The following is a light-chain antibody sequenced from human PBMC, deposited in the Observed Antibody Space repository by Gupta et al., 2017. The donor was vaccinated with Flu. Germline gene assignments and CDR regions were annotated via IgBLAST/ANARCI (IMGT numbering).Light chain of an antibody. V-gene: IGKV1-5*03. CDR2: KAS. CDR3: QQEDNYPLT. J-gene: IGKJ4*01. Sequence: DIQMTQSPSTLSASVGDRVTITCRASQSFSSWLAWYQQKPGKAPKLLIYKASKLESGVPSRFSGSGSGTEFTLTITSLQPEDFATYYWQQEDNYPLTFGGGTKVEIK. CDR1: QSFSSW.